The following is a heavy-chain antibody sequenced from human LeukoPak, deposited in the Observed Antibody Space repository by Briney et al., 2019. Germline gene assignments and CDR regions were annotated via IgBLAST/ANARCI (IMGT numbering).Heavy chain of an antibody. CDR2: ISGSGGST. CDR1: GFTFSNYA. D-gene: IGHD6-13*01. Sequence: PGGSLRLSRAASGFTFSNYAMSWVRQAPRKGLEWVSAISGSGGSTYYADSVKGRFTISRDNSKNTLYLQMNSLRAEDTAVYYCAKDMAEQQLADAFDIWGQGTMVTVSS. CDR3: AKDMAEQQLADAFDI. J-gene: IGHJ3*02. V-gene: IGHV3-23*01.